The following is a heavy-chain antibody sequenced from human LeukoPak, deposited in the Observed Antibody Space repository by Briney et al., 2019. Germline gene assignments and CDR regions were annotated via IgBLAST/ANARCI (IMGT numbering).Heavy chain of an antibody. CDR1: GGSINSYY. V-gene: IGHV4-59*08. J-gene: IGHJ4*02. Sequence: SETLSLTCTVSGGSINSYYWSWIRQPPGKGLEWIGYVYYSGSTNYSPSLKSRVTMSVDTSKKQFSPKLRSVTAADTAVYYCARLPPGGKGTYFDYWGQGTLVTVSS. D-gene: IGHD4-23*01. CDR3: ARLPPGGKGTYFDY. CDR2: VYYSGST.